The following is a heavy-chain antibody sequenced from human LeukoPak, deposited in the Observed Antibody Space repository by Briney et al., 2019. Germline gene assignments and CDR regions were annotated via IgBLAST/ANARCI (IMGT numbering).Heavy chain of an antibody. CDR3: ARSTRGYYYFDY. V-gene: IGHV1-2*06. Sequence: ASVKVSCKASGYTFTGYYMHWVRQAPGQGLELMGRINPNSGGTNYAQKFQGRVTMTRDTSISTAYMELSRLRSDDTAVYYCARSTRGYYYFDYWGQGTLVTVSS. CDR2: INPNSGGT. D-gene: IGHD3-22*01. J-gene: IGHJ4*02. CDR1: GYTFTGYY.